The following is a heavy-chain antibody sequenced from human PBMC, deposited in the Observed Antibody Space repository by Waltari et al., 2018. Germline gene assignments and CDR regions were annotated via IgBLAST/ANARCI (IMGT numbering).Heavy chain of an antibody. D-gene: IGHD6-13*01. CDR2: IYYSGST. Sequence: QLQLQESGPGLVKPSEPLSLTCPVSGGSISSSRYYWGWIRPPPGKGLEWSGSIYYSGSTYYNPSLKSRVTISVDTSKNQFSLKLSSVTAADTAVYYCARNVSSISSSRDAFDYWGQGTLVSVSS. V-gene: IGHV4-39*07. CDR1: GGSISSSRYY. CDR3: ARNVSSISSSRDAFDY. J-gene: IGHJ4*02.